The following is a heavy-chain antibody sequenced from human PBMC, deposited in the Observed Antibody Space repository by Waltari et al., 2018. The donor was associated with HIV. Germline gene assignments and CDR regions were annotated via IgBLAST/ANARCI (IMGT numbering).Heavy chain of an antibody. V-gene: IGHV1-18*01. Sequence: QVQLVPSGAAVPPPGASVPVSCQASGSPFPRSGLRWVRQAPGQGLAWMGWISAYNGNTNYAQKLQGRGTRTTDTSTSTAYMELRSLRSDDTAVYYLARDYSSSWHLEWDDWGQGTLVTVSS. CDR2: ISAYNGNT. D-gene: IGHD6-13*01. J-gene: IGHJ4*02. CDR3: ARDYSSSWHLEWDD. CDR1: GSPFPRSG.